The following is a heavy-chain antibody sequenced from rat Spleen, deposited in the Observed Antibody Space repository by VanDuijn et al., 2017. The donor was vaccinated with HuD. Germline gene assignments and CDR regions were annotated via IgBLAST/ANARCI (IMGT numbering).Heavy chain of an antibody. J-gene: IGHJ2*01. Sequence: EVQLVESGGGLVQPGRSLKLSCAASGFTFSNYGMVWVRQAPTQGLELVATISYDGSSTYYPDSVKGRFTISRDNAKSTLYLQMNSLRSEDKATYYCTRGYDGYCWGQGVMVTVSS. D-gene: IGHD1-12*03. CDR1: GFTFSNYG. CDR2: ISYDGSST. CDR3: TRGYDGYC. V-gene: IGHV5-29*01.